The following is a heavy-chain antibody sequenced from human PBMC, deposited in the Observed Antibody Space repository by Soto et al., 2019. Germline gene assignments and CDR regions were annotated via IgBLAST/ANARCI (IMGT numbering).Heavy chain of an antibody. D-gene: IGHD1-7*01. Sequence: PSETLSLTCAVSSGSISTSNWWSWVRQPPGKGLEWIGEIYHSGSTNYNPSLKSRVTISVDKSKNQFSLKLSSVTAADTAVYYCARQITGTNGFDYWGQGTLVTVSS. V-gene: IGHV4-4*02. CDR1: SGSISTSNW. J-gene: IGHJ4*02. CDR2: IYHSGST. CDR3: ARQITGTNGFDY.